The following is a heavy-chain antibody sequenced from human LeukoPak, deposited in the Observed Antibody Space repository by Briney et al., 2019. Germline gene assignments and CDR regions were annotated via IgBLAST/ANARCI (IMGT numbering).Heavy chain of an antibody. CDR3: ARDTGTPAVAARGHFDY. V-gene: IGHV1-46*01. J-gene: IGHJ4*02. CDR2: INPRGGST. CDR1: GYTFTIYY. D-gene: IGHD6-6*01. Sequence: ASVKVSCKASGYTFTIYYMHWVRQAPGQVLEWMGIINPRGGSTSYAQKFQGRVTMTRDMSTSTVYMELSSLRSEDTAVYYCARDTGTPAVAARGHFDYWGQGTLVTVSS.